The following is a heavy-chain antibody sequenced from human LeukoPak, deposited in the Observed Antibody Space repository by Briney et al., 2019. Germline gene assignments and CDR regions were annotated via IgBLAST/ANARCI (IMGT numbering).Heavy chain of an antibody. CDR2: IYHSGST. CDR3: ARVRIAVAGTYDY. J-gene: IGHJ4*02. Sequence: SGTLSLTCAVSGGSISSSNWWSWVRQPPGKGLEWIGEIYHSGSTNYNPSLKSRVTISVDKSKNQFSLKLSSVTAADTAVYYCARVRIAVAGTYDYWGQGNLVTVSS. CDR1: GGSISSSNW. V-gene: IGHV4-4*02. D-gene: IGHD6-19*01.